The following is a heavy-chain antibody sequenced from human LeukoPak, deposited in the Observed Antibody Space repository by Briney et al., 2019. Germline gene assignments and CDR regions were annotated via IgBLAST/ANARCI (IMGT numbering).Heavy chain of an antibody. CDR3: ARRLTEDSRAYYCLDY. CDR1: GYRFTRSW. CDR2: IFAGDSDT. J-gene: IGHJ4*02. V-gene: IGHV5-51*01. D-gene: IGHD3-22*01. Sequence: GGSLKISCKDSGYRFTRSWIGWVPQMPGKGLEWIGVIFAGDSDTRNSPSFQCKVTISADNSISTAYLQWSSLKTSDTAMYYFARRLTEDSRAYYCLDYWGQGTLVTVPS.